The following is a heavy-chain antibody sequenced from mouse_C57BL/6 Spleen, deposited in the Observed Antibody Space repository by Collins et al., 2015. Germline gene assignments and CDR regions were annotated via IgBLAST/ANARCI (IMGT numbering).Heavy chain of an antibody. Sequence: GVHWVRQPPGKGLEWLGVIWAGGSTNYNSALMSRLSISKDNSKSQVFLKMNSLQTDDTAMYYCARGYYGSSYWYFDVWGAGTTVTVSS. J-gene: IGHJ1*01. CDR1: G. CDR3: ARGYYGSSYWYFDV. D-gene: IGHD1-1*01. CDR2: IWAGGST. V-gene: IGHV2-9*02.